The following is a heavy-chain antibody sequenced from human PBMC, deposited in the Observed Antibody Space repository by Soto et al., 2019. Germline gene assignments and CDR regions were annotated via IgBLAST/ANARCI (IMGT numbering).Heavy chain of an antibody. CDR1: GFTFSSYA. J-gene: IGHJ3*02. D-gene: IGHD3-9*01. CDR3: AKIGTTGQPKRMTGAFDI. V-gene: IGHV3-23*01. CDR2: ISGSGGST. Sequence: PGGSLRLLCAASGFTFSSYAMSWVRQAPGKGLEWVSAISGSGGSTYYADSVKGRFTISRDNSKNTLYLQMNSLRAEDTAVYYCAKIGTTGQPKRMTGAFDIWGQGTMVTVSS.